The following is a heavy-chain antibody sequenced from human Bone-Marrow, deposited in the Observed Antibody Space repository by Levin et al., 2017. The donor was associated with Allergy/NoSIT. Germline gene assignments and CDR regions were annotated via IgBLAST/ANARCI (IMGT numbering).Heavy chain of an antibody. CDR2: IKGKIDGGVT. J-gene: IGHJ4*02. V-gene: IGHV3-15*01. Sequence: PGGSLRLSCAASGFTFINAWLSWVRQAPGEGLEWVGRIKGKIDGGVTDYAAPVKGRFTISRDDSKNMIYLQMNSLRIEDTAVYYCSTEGCSGGGCYSNYWGQGSLVTVSS. CDR1: GFTFINAW. D-gene: IGHD2-15*01. CDR3: STEGCSGGGCYSNY.